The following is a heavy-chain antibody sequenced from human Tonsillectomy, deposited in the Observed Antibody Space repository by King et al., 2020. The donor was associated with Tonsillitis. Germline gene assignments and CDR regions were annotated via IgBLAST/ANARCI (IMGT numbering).Heavy chain of an antibody. D-gene: IGHD5-24*01. V-gene: IGHV4-39*01. CDR3: ARHGMATNWGHYFDY. CDR2: FSYSGST. J-gene: IGHJ4*02. Sequence: QLQESGPGLVKASETLSLTCTVSGGSISSGTYYWGCIRQPPGKGLEWIGSFSYSGSTYYYPSLKIRVTISVDTSKNQFSLELTSVTAADTAVYYCARHGMATNWGHYFDYWGQGTLVTVSS. CDR1: GGSISSGTYY.